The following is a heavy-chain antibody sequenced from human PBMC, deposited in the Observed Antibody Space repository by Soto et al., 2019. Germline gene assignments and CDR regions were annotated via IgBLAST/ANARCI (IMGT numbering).Heavy chain of an antibody. V-gene: IGHV4-39*01. CDR3: ARIDTAMDYYYYYYGMDV. CDR2: IYYSGST. D-gene: IGHD5-18*01. CDR1: GGSISSSSYY. J-gene: IGHJ6*02. Sequence: PSETLSLTCTVSGGSISSSSYYWGWIRQPPGKGLEWIGSIYYSGSTYYNPSLKSRVTISVDTSKNQFSLKLSSVTAADTAVYYCARIDTAMDYYYYYYGMDVWGQGTTVTVS.